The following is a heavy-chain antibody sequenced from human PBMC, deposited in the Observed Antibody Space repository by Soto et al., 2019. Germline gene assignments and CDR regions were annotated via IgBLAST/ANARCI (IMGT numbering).Heavy chain of an antibody. J-gene: IGHJ5*02. CDR2: ISGSGGST. CDR1: GFTFSSYG. V-gene: IGHV3-23*01. D-gene: IGHD2-2*01. CDR3: AKGLGYCSSTSCYGSARHNWFDP. Sequence: EVQLLESGGGLVQPGGSLRLSCAASGFTFSSYGMSWVRQAPGKGLEWVSAISGSGGSTYYADSVKGRFTISRDNSKNTLYLQMNSLRAEDTAVYYCAKGLGYCSSTSCYGSARHNWFDPWGQGTLVTVSS.